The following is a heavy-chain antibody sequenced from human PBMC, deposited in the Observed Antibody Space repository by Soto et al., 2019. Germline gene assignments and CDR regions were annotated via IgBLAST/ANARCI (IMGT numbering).Heavy chain of an antibody. V-gene: IGHV3-48*01. CDR2: ISSSGSTI. D-gene: IGHD5-12*01. CDR1: GFTFISYS. J-gene: IGHJ4*02. CDR3: ARDSYGGYDGDY. Sequence: EVQLVESGGGLVQPGGSRRLSCAASGFTFISYSMNWVRQAPGKGREWVSYISSSGSTIYYADSVRGRFTISRDNAKNSLYLQLNGLRGEDTAVYYCARDSYGGYDGDYWGQGTLVTVSS.